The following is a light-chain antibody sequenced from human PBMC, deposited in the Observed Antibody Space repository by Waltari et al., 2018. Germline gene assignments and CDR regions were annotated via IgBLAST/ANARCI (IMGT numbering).Light chain of an antibody. CDR2: WAS. CDR1: QSILSSSNNKNY. J-gene: IGKJ4*01. CDR3: HQYYSSLLT. Sequence: DIVMTQSPDSLAVSLGERATINCKSSQSILSSSNNKNYLAWFQQKPGQPPTLLIYWASTRESGVPDRFSGSGSGADFTLTINNLQAEDVALYYCHQYYSSLLTFGGGTKVEIK. V-gene: IGKV4-1*01.